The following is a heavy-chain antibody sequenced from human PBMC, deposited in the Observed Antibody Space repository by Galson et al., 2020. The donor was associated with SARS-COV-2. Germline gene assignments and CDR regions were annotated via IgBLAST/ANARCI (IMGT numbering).Heavy chain of an antibody. V-gene: IGHV1-2*02. Sequence: ASVKVSCKASGYTFTGYYIHWVRQAPGQGLEWMGWINPNSGDTNYAQRFQGRVNMTRDTSITTAYMDLSRLRSDDTAIYYCARGYSNSDLDYWGQGTLVTFSS. CDR3: ARGYSNSDLDY. D-gene: IGHD5-12*01. CDR2: INPNSGDT. CDR1: GYTFTGYY. J-gene: IGHJ4*02.